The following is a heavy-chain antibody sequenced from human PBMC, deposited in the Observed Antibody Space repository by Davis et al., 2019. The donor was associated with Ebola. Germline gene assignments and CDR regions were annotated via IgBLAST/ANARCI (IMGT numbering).Heavy chain of an antibody. D-gene: IGHD6-19*01. CDR1: GFTFSSYW. V-gene: IGHV3-74*01. J-gene: IGHJ4*02. CDR2: INGEGNSI. CDR3: ARLGDRSAWYRAY. Sequence: GESLKISCAVSGFTFSSYWMHWVRQAPGKGLVWVSRINGEGNSIDYADSVKGRFTISRDNAKNTLYLQMNSLRGEDTAVYYCARLGDRSAWYRAYWGQGTLVTVSS.